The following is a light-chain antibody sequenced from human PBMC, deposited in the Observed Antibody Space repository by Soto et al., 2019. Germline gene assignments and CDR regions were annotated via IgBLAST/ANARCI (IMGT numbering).Light chain of an antibody. J-gene: IGKJ1*01. V-gene: IGKV3-20*01. CDR3: QQYASSPLT. CDR1: QSVSSSY. CDR2: DAS. Sequence: EIVLTQSPGTLSLSPGERATLSCRASQSVSSSYLAWYQVKPGQAPRLVIYDASSRATGIPDRFSASGSGTDFTLTISRLEPEDFAVYFCQQYASSPLTFGQGTKVDIK.